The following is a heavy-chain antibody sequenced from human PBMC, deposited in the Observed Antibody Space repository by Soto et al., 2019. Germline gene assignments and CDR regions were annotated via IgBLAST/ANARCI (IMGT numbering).Heavy chain of an antibody. CDR1: GGSFSGYY. D-gene: IGHD2-8*01. CDR2: INHSGST. V-gene: IGHV4-34*01. CDR3: ARAANLSRRPFVLMVYAPYYFDN. Sequence: SETLSLTCAVFGGSFSGYYWSWIRQTPGKGLEWIGEINHSGSTNYNPSLKSRVTISVDTSKNQFSLKLSSVTAADTAVYYCARAANLSRRPFVLMVYAPYYFDNWGQGTLVTVSS. J-gene: IGHJ4*02.